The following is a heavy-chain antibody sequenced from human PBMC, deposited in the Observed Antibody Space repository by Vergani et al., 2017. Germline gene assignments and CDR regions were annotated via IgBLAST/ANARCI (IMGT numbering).Heavy chain of an antibody. CDR3: ALYDSSGYYDN. J-gene: IGHJ4*02. V-gene: IGHV3-15*01. CDR1: GFTFSNAW. D-gene: IGHD3-22*01. Sequence: EVQLVESGGGLVKPGGSLRLSCAASGFTFSNAWMSWVRQAPGKGLEWVGRIKSKTDGGTTDYAAPVKGRFTISRDDSKNTLYLQMNSLKTEDTAVYYCALYDSSGYYDNWGQGTLVTVSS. CDR2: IKSKTDGGTT.